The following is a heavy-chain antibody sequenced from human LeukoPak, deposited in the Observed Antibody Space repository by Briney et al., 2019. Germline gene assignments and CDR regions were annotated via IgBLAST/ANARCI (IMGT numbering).Heavy chain of an antibody. Sequence: SETLSLTCSVSGGSISSYYWSWIRQPAGKGLEWIGRIYNTGSTNYNPSLKSRVTMSVDTSKNQFSLKLNSVTAADTAVYYCARDSLHYYSYYMDVWGKGTTVTVSS. J-gene: IGHJ6*03. V-gene: IGHV4-4*07. CDR2: IYNTGST. CDR3: ARDSLHYYSYYMDV. CDR1: GGSISSYY.